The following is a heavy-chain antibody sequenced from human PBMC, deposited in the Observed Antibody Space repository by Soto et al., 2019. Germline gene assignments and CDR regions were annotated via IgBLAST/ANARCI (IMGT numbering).Heavy chain of an antibody. J-gene: IGHJ4*02. V-gene: IGHV1-18*01. Sequence: QVHLVQSGAEVKKPGASVKVSCKGSGYAFTTYGITWVRQAPGQGLEWMGWISAHNGNTNYAQKRRGRVTETRDTSTSTAYMELRSLRSDDTAVYYCARGRYGDYWGQGALVTVSS. CDR2: ISAHNGNT. CDR1: GYAFTTYG. CDR3: ARGRYGDY. D-gene: IGHD1-1*01.